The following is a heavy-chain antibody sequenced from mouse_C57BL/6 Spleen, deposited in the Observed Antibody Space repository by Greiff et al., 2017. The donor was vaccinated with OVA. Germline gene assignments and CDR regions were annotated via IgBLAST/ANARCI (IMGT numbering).Heavy chain of an antibody. CDR2: ISDGGSYT. Sequence: EVKLMESGGGLVKPGGSLKLSCAASGFTFSSYAMSWVRQTPEKRLEWVATISDGGSYTYYPDNVKGRFTISRDNAKNNLYLQMSHLKSEDTAMYYCARGGSGYTWFAYWGQGTLVTVSA. CDR1: GFTFSSYA. V-gene: IGHV5-4*03. D-gene: IGHD3-2*02. J-gene: IGHJ3*01. CDR3: ARGGSGYTWFAY.